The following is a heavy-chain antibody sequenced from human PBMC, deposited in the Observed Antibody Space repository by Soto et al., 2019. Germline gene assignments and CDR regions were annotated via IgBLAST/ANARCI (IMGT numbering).Heavy chain of an antibody. V-gene: IGHV4-34*01. CDR1: GGSFSGYY. Sequence: QVQLQQWGAGLLKPSETLSLTCAVYGGSFSGYYRSWIRQPPGKGLEWIGEIHHSGSTNYNSSLKSRVTIAVDTSTNQFSMMLSSVTAADTAVYYCARRATGTTHARWFDPWGQGTLVTVSA. J-gene: IGHJ5*02. D-gene: IGHD1-1*01. CDR2: IHHSGST. CDR3: ARRATGTTHARWFDP.